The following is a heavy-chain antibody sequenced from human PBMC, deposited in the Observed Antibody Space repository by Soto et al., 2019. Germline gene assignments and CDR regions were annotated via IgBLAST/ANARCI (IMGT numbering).Heavy chain of an antibody. CDR3: AKRYHTTTSCFDY. D-gene: IGHD2-2*01. CDR1: GFTFNSYA. J-gene: IGHJ4*02. CDR2: TSGGGGTT. V-gene: IGHV3-23*01. Sequence: EVQLLESGGGLVQPGGSLRLSCAASGFTFNSYAMSWVRQAPGKGLEWVSITSGGGGTTYYADSVKGRFAISRDNSKNPLYLEMNSLRAEDTAVYFCAKRYHTTTSCFDYWGQGTLVTVSS.